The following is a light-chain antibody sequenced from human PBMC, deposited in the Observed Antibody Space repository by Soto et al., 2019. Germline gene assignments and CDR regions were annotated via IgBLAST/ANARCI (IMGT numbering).Light chain of an antibody. CDR3: QQRSKWPLT. J-gene: IGKJ4*01. CDR2: SIS. Sequence: IQMTQSQPFLSASVGGRVTITWRASQAISNYLNWYQQRPGKAPNLLIYSISTLQSGAPSRFSGSGSGTDFTLTISSLETEDFAVYYCQQRSKWPLTVGGGTKVDI. CDR1: QAISNY. V-gene: IGKV1-39*02.